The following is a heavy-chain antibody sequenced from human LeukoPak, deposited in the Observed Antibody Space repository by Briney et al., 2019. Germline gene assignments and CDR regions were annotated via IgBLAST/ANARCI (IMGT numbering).Heavy chain of an antibody. Sequence: GGSLRLSCAASGFTFSSFGMSWVRQAPGKGLEWVSDISGSGGSTYYADSVKGRFTISRDNSKNTLYLQMNSLRAEDTAVYYCAKEHGGSSWYEDAFDIWGQGTMVTVSS. CDR3: AKEHGGSSWYEDAFDI. CDR2: ISGSGGST. D-gene: IGHD6-13*01. V-gene: IGHV3-23*01. CDR1: GFTFSSFG. J-gene: IGHJ3*02.